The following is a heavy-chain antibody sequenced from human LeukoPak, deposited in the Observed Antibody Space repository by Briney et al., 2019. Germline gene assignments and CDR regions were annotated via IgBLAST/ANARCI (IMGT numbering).Heavy chain of an antibody. J-gene: IGHJ6*03. CDR2: IYYSGST. CDR3: ARGRGIVGATTFLVGNYYYMDV. CDR1: GGSISSYY. Sequence: PSATLSLTCTVSGGSISSYYWSWIRQPPGKGLEWIGYIYYSGSTNYNPSLKSRVTISVDTSKDQFSLKLSSVTAADTAVYYCARGRGIVGATTFLVGNYYYMDVWGRGTTVTVSS. V-gene: IGHV4-59*01. D-gene: IGHD1-26*01.